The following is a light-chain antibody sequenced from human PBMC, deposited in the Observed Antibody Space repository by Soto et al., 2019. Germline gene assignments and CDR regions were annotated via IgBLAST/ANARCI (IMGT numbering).Light chain of an antibody. CDR1: SSDVGNYNF. CDR2: DVT. J-gene: IGLJ2*01. Sequence: QSALTQPPSASGSPGQSGTISCTGASSDVGNYNFVSWYQQHPGKAPKLMIYDVTERPSGVPDRFSGSKSGNTASLTVSGLQAEDEAEYYCTSYAGSSIPVVFGGGTKLTVL. V-gene: IGLV2-8*01. CDR3: TSYAGSSIPVV.